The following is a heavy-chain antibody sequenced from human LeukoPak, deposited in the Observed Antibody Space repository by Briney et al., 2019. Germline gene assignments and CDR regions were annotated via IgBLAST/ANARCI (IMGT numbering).Heavy chain of an antibody. CDR3: ARSDYIWGSYRVYDY. V-gene: IGHV4-4*02. D-gene: IGHD3-16*02. Sequence: SGTLSLTCAVSGGSISSRSWRWCVRQAPGEGLEWIVEISHSENTNYNPSLKSRVTTSIDKSNNQFSLNLTSVTAADTAVYYCARSDYIWGSYRVYDYWGQGTLVTVSS. J-gene: IGHJ4*02. CDR1: GGSISSRSW. CDR2: ISHSENT.